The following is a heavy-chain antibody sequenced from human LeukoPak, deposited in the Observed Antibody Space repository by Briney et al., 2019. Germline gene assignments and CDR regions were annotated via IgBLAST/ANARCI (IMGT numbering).Heavy chain of an antibody. CDR3: AKVRDTRDWYKDAFDI. CDR2: ITGTGGST. V-gene: IGHV3-23*01. Sequence: PLGSLRLSCAASGFTFTSYAMSWVRQAPGKGLEWVSAITGTGGSTYYAASVKGRFTVSRDNSKNTLYLQMSSLRAEDTAMYYCAKVRDTRDWYKDAFDIWGQGTRVTVSS. D-gene: IGHD3/OR15-3a*01. CDR1: GFTFTSYA. J-gene: IGHJ3*02.